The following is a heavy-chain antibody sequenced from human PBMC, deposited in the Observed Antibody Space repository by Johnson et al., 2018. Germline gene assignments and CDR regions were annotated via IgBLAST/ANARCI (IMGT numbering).Heavy chain of an antibody. J-gene: IGHJ6*03. D-gene: IGHD2-15*01. CDR1: GFTFSSYG. V-gene: IGHV3-30*03. CDR2: ISYDGSNK. CDR3: ARVGSGHYFYYYMDV. Sequence: QVQLVQSGGGVVQPGRSLRLSCAASGFTFSSYGMHWVRQAPGKGLEWVAVISYDGSNKYYADSVKGRFTISRDNSKNTLYLQMNSLRAEDTAVYYCARVGSGHYFYYYMDVWGKGTTVTVSS.